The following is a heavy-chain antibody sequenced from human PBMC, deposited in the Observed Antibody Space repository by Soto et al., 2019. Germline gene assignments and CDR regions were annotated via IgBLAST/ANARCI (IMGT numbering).Heavy chain of an antibody. CDR3: AGTYYYGSGSMDV. J-gene: IGHJ6*02. Sequence: GGSLRLSCAASGFTFSSYSMNWVRQAPGKGLEWVSYISSSSSTIYYADSVKGRFTISRDNSKDTLYLQMNSLRAEDTAVYYCAGTYYYGSGSMDVWGQGTTVTVSS. V-gene: IGHV3-48*01. CDR1: GFTFSSYS. D-gene: IGHD3-10*01. CDR2: ISSSSSTI.